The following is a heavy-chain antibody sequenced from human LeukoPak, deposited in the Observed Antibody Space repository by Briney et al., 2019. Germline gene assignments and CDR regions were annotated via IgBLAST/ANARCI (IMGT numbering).Heavy chain of an antibody. Sequence: SETLSLTCTVSGGSISSGSYYWSWIRQPAGKGLKWIGRIYASGSTNYNPSLKSRVTISVDTSKNQFSLKLSSVTAADTAVYYCARFSKGVALWGQGTLVTVSS. D-gene: IGHD3-3*01. CDR3: ARFSKGVAL. CDR1: GGSISSGSYY. J-gene: IGHJ4*02. CDR2: IYASGST. V-gene: IGHV4-61*02.